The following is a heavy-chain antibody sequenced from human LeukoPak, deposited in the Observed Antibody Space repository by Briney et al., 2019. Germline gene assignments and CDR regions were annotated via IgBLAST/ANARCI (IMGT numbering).Heavy chain of an antibody. CDR2: IYYSGST. CDR1: GGSISSHY. J-gene: IGHJ4*02. CDR3: ARDFLPDY. Sequence: SETLSLTCTVSGGSISSHYWSWIRQPPGKGLEWIGYIYYSGSTNYNPSLKSRVTISAGTSKNQFSLKLSSVTAADTAVYYCARDFLPDYWGQGTLVTVSS. V-gene: IGHV4-59*11.